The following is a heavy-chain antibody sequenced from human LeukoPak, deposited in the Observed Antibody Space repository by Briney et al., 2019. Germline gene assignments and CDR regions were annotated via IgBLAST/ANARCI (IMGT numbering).Heavy chain of an antibody. CDR1: RDSISSSSYY. CDR3: ARQVNIVGTFDC. Sequence: DPSETLSLTCTGSRDSISSSSYYWGWLRQPPGKGLEWIGTIYYSGSTYYNPSLKTRVTISVDTSKNQFSLKLSSVTAADTAVYYCARQVNIVGTFDCWGQGTLVTVSS. J-gene: IGHJ4*02. V-gene: IGHV4-39*01. CDR2: IYYSGST. D-gene: IGHD5-12*01.